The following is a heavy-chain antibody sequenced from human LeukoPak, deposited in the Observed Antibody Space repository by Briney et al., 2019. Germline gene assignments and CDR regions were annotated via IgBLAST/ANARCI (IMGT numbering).Heavy chain of an antibody. D-gene: IGHD3-22*01. CDR3: ARQLYYDSSGYYWYFDL. V-gene: IGHV4-39*01. J-gene: IGHJ2*01. CDR2: IYFGGST. CDR1: GGSISSSSYY. Sequence: PAETLSLTCTVSGGSISSSSYYWGWIRQPPGKGREWIGTIYFGGSTYYNPSLKSRVTISVDTSKNQFSLKLRSVTAADTAVYYCARQLYYDSSGYYWYFDLWGRGTLVTVSS.